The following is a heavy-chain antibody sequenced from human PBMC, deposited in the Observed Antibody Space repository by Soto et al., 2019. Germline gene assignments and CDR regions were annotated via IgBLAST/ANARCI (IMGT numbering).Heavy chain of an antibody. Sequence: PSETLSLTCTVSGGSIITHYWSWIRQPPGKGLEWIGYIYYTGSTKYNPSLESRVTISVDTSKNQFSLRLSSVTAADTAVYYCAREPPAASYFYGMDVWGLGTTVTVS. CDR3: AREPPAASYFYGMDV. CDR1: GGSIITHY. CDR2: IYYTGST. J-gene: IGHJ6*02. V-gene: IGHV4-59*11. D-gene: IGHD2-2*01.